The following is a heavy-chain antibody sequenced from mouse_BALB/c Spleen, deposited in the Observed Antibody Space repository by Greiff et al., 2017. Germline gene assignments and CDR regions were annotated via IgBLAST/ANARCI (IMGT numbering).Heavy chain of an antibody. J-gene: IGHJ4*01. CDR1: GYTFTSYV. V-gene: IGHV1-14*01. CDR3: ERKDILRGYYALDY. D-gene: IGHD1-1*01. Sequence: EVQLQQSGPELVKPGASVKMSCKASGYTFTSYVMHWVKQKPGQGLEWIGYINPYNDGTKYNEKFKGKATLTSDKSSSTAYMELSSLTSEDAAVDYCERKDILRGYYALDYWGQGTSVTVSS. CDR2: INPYNDGT.